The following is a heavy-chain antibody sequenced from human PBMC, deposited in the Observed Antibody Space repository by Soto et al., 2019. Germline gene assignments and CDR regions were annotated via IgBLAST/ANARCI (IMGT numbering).Heavy chain of an antibody. D-gene: IGHD3-10*01. J-gene: IGHJ4*02. CDR2: ISYDGSNK. CDR1: GFTFSSYA. CDR3: ARSGLWFGELYPSDY. Sequence: PGGSLRLSCAASGFTFSSYAMHWVRQAPGKGLEWVAVISYDGSNKYYADSVKGRFTISRDNSKNTLYLQMNSLRAEDTAVYYCARSGLWFGELYPSDYWGQGTLVTSPQ. V-gene: IGHV3-30-3*01.